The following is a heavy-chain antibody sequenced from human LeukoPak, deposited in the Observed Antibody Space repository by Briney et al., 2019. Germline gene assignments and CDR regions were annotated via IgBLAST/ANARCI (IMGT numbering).Heavy chain of an antibody. CDR2: IYYSGST. D-gene: IGHD3-16*01. J-gene: IGHJ4*02. V-gene: IGHV4-59*08. CDR3: ASHYGLGPFDY. CDR1: GDSIRNYY. Sequence: SETLSLTCTVSGDSIRNYYWSWIRQPPGKGLEWIGYIYYSGSTNYNPSLKSRVTISVDTSKNQFSLKLSSVTAADTAVYYCASHYGLGPFDYWGQGTLVTVSS.